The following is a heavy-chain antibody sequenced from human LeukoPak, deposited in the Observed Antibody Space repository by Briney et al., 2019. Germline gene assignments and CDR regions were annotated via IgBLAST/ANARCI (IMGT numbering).Heavy chain of an antibody. CDR1: GFTFSSYV. CDR3: ARAANWNDGGFDY. V-gene: IGHV3-30*04. J-gene: IGHJ4*02. D-gene: IGHD1-1*01. CDR2: ISYGGSNK. Sequence: PGRSLRLSCAASGFTFSSYVIHWVRQAPGKGLEWVAVISYGGSNKYYADSVKGRFTISRDNSKNTVYLQMNSLRAEDTAVYYCARAANWNDGGFDYWGQGTLVTVSS.